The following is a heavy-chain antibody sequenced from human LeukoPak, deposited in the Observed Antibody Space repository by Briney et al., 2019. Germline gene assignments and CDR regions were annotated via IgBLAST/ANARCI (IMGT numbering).Heavy chain of an antibody. CDR2: FYTSGST. D-gene: IGHD3-22*01. Sequence: SQTLSLTCTVSGGSISSGSDYWSWIRQPAGKGLEWIGRFYTSGSTNYNPSLKSRVTISVDTSKNQFSLKLSSVTAADTAVYYCARAVITMIVPSGDWFDPWGQGTLVTVSS. CDR1: GGSISSGSDY. V-gene: IGHV4-61*02. CDR3: ARAVITMIVPSGDWFDP. J-gene: IGHJ5*02.